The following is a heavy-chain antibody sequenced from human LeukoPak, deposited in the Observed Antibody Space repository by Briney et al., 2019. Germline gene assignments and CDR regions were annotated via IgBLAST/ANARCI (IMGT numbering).Heavy chain of an antibody. V-gene: IGHV3-23*01. CDR1: GFTFSSFA. Sequence: HSGGSLRLSCAASGFTFSSFAMGWVRQAPGKGLEWVSGISGSGINTYYADSVKGLFTISRDNSKGTLYLQMNSLRAEDTAVYYCAKRYTSGWYQYYFDCWGQGTLVTVSS. CDR2: ISGSGINT. D-gene: IGHD6-13*01. J-gene: IGHJ4*02. CDR3: AKRYTSGWYQYYFDC.